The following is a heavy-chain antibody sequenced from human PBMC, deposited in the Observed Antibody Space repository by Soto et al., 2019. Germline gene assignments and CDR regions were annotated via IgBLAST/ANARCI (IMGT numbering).Heavy chain of an antibody. D-gene: IGHD3-10*01. J-gene: IGHJ6*02. Sequence: PGGSLRLSCSASEFTFQKYAMHWVRQAPGKGLEYVSAISSNGDRTYYADSVKGRFTISRDNSRNTLYFQMSFLRVEDTAVYYCVKDSAYYYGSGSFVYDMDVWGQGTTVTVSS. CDR1: EFTFQKYA. CDR3: VKDSAYYYGSGSFVYDMDV. V-gene: IGHV3-64D*06. CDR2: ISSNGDRT.